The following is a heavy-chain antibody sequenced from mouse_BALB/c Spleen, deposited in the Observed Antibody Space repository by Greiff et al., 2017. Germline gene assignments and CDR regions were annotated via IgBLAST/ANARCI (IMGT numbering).Heavy chain of an antibody. Sequence: EVKVVESGGGLVQPGGSRKLSCAASGFTFSSFGMHWVRQAPEKGLEWVAYISSGSSTIYYADTVKGRFTISRDNPKNTLFLQMTSLRSEDTAMYYCATIYYDYGGFAYWGQGTLVTVSA. CDR2: ISSGSSTI. CDR1: GFTFSSFG. CDR3: ATIYYDYGGFAY. D-gene: IGHD2-4*01. V-gene: IGHV5-17*02. J-gene: IGHJ3*01.